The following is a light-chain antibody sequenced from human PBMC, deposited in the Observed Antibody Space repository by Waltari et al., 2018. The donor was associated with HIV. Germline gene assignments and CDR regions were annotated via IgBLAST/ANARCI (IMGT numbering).Light chain of an antibody. V-gene: IGLV1-51*01. CDR3: GTWDSSLSAYV. Sequence: QSVLTQPPSVSAAPGQKVTIPCSGSSPNIGTHYVYWYQQLPGTAPKLLIYDNNKRPSGIPDRFSGSKSGTSATLGITGLQTGDEADYYCGTWDSSLSAYVFGTGTKVTVL. CDR1: SPNIGTHY. J-gene: IGLJ1*01. CDR2: DNN.